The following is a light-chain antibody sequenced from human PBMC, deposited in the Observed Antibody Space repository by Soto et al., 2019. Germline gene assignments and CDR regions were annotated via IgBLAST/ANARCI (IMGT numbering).Light chain of an antibody. CDR3: QQYGSSRGVT. CDR2: GAS. CDR1: QSVSTI. J-gene: IGKJ4*01. V-gene: IGKV3-20*01. Sequence: EIVMTQSPATLSVSPGERTTLSCRASQSVSTILAWYQQKPGQAPRLLIYGASTRATGIPVRFSGSGSGTGFTLTISRLEPEDFAVYYCQQYGSSRGVTFGGGTKVEIK.